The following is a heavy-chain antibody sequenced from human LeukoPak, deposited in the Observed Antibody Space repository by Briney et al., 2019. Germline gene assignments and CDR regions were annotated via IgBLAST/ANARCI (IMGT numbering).Heavy chain of an antibody. Sequence: GASVKVSCKASGDTFSNYAISWVRQAPGQGLEWMGRIIPILGLSKDAQKFQGRVTITADKSTSTSYMELASLRSEDTAVYYCAANSHRGIIDYWGQGTLVTVSS. CDR1: GDTFSNYA. V-gene: IGHV1-69*04. CDR2: IIPILGLS. J-gene: IGHJ4*02. D-gene: IGHD3-16*01. CDR3: AANSHRGIIDY.